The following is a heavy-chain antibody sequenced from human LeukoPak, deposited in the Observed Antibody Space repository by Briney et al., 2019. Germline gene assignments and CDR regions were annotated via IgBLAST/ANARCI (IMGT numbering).Heavy chain of an antibody. D-gene: IGHD6-19*01. Sequence: SETLSLTCTVSGASITSGSYFWSWIRQPAGKGLELIGYIYYSGSTNYNPSLKSRVTISVDTSKNQFSLKLSSVTAADTAVYYCASAGYSSGWYGFPNVVSNPHFDYWGQGTLVTVSS. CDR2: IYYSGST. CDR3: ASAGYSSGWYGFPNVVSNPHFDY. CDR1: GASITSGSYF. V-gene: IGHV4-61*10. J-gene: IGHJ4*02.